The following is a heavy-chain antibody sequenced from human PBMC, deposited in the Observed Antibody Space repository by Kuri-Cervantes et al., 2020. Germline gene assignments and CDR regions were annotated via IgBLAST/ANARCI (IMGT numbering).Heavy chain of an antibody. V-gene: IGHV4-38-2*01. CDR1: GYSISSGYY. D-gene: IGHD3-16*02. CDR2: IYHSGST. Sequence: SQTLSLTCAVSGYSISSGYYWGWIRQPPGKGLEWIGSIYHSGSTYYNPSLKSRVTISVDTSKNQFSLKLSSVTAADTAVYYCARKNMITFGGVIVPTPAFDYWGQGTLVTVSS. J-gene: IGHJ4*02. CDR3: ARKNMITFGGVIVPTPAFDY.